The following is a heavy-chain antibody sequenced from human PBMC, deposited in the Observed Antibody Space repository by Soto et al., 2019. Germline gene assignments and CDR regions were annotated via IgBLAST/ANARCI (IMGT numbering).Heavy chain of an antibody. CDR1: GYSFTSYW. D-gene: IGHD6-6*01. V-gene: IGHV5-10-1*01. J-gene: IGHJ6*02. CDR2: IVPSDSYT. Sequence: GESLKISCKGSGYSFTSYWISWVRQMPGKGLEWMGRIVPSDSYTNYSPSFQGHVTISADKSISTAYLQWSSLKASDTAMYYCARRPTLGEHYYYGMDAWGQGTTVTVSS. CDR3: ARRPTLGEHYYYGMDA.